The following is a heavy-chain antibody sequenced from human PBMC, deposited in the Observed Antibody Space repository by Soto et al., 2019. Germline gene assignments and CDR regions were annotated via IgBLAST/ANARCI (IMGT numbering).Heavy chain of an antibody. CDR3: AKDSGGDTIFGVVTPDYYYYYGMDV. J-gene: IGHJ6*02. Sequence: GGSLRLSCAASGFTFSSYGMHWVRQAPGKGLEWVAVISYDGSNKYYADSVKGRFTISRDNSKNTLYLQMNSLRAEDTAVYYCAKDSGGDTIFGVVTPDYYYYYGMDVWGQGTTVTVSS. V-gene: IGHV3-30*18. D-gene: IGHD3-3*01. CDR2: ISYDGSNK. CDR1: GFTFSSYG.